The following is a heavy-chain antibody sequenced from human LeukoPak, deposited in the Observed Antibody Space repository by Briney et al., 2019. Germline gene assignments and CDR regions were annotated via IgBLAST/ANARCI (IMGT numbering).Heavy chain of an antibody. D-gene: IGHD3-3*01. J-gene: IGHJ5*02. CDR1: GGSISSSGYY. CDR3: ARHPNDFWSGYSLGNWFDP. Sequence: PSETLSLTCTVSGGSISSSGYYWGWIRQPPGKGLEWIGSIYYSGSTYYNPSLKSRVTISVDTSKNQFSLKLSSVTAADTAVYYCARHPNDFWSGYSLGNWFDPWGQGTLVTVSS. CDR2: IYYSGST. V-gene: IGHV4-39*01.